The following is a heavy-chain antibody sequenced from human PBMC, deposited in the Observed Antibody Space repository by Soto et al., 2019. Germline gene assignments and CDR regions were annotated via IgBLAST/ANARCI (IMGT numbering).Heavy chain of an antibody. J-gene: IGHJ4*02. CDR2: ISYDGSNK. Sequence: GGSLRLSCAASGFTFSSYVMHWVRQAPGKGLEWVAVISYDGSNKYYADSVKGRFTISRDNSKNTLYLQMNSLRAEDTAVYYCAKDHSSGWYDYWGQGTLVTVSS. V-gene: IGHV3-30*18. CDR1: GFTFSSYV. CDR3: AKDHSSGWYDY. D-gene: IGHD6-19*01.